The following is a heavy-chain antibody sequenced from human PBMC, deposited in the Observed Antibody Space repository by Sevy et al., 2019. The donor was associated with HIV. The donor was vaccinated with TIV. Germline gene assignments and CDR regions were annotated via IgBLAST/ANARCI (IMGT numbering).Heavy chain of an antibody. Sequence: SETLSLTCTVSEGLISSRKYYWGWIRQSPGKGLEWIGTMYSGGNIYYNPSLQSRVTISMDTSKNQLSLKVTSVTAAETSVYYCARHSHSGIAVAGPGWHFEYWGQGTLVTVSS. D-gene: IGHD6-19*01. CDR1: EGLISSRKYY. CDR2: MYSGGNI. J-gene: IGHJ4*02. CDR3: ARHSHSGIAVAGPGWHFEY. V-gene: IGHV4-39*01.